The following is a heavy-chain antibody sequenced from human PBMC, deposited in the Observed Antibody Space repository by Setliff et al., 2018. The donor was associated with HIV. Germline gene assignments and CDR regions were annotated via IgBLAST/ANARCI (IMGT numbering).Heavy chain of an antibody. D-gene: IGHD3-10*01. J-gene: IGHJ3*02. Sequence: GASVKVSCKASGGTFSSYAISWVRQAPGQGLEWMGGIIPIFGTANYAQKFQGRVIITTDESTGTAYMELSSLKDDDTAIYYCARPAPLLGTSPANNAFDIWGQWTTVTVSS. V-gene: IGHV1-69*05. CDR2: IIPIFGTA. CDR1: GGTFSSYA. CDR3: ARPAPLLGTSPANNAFDI.